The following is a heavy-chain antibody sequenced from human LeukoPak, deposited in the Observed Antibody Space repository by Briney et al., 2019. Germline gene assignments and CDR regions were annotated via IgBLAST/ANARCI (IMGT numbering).Heavy chain of an antibody. Sequence: SETLSLSCTVSGGSISSSSYYWGWIRQPPGKGLEWIGSIYYSGSTYYNPSLKSRVTISVDTSNKQFSLKLSSVTAADTAVYYCAGCYISGWFAFDYWGQGTLITVSS. V-gene: IGHV4-39*01. CDR2: IYYSGST. CDR3: AGCYISGWFAFDY. CDR1: GGSISSSSYY. D-gene: IGHD6-19*01. J-gene: IGHJ4*02.